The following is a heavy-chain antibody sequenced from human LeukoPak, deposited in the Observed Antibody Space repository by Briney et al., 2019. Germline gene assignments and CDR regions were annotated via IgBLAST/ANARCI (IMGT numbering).Heavy chain of an antibody. CDR1: GGSFSGYY. Sequence: SETLSLTCAVYGGSFSGYYWSWIRQPPGKGLEWIGEINHSGSTNYNPSLKSRVTISVDTSKNQFSLKLSSETAADTAVYYCARFRPVYALGGYWFDPWGQGTLVTVSS. D-gene: IGHD2-8*01. V-gene: IGHV4-34*01. CDR3: ARFRPVYALGGYWFDP. J-gene: IGHJ5*02. CDR2: INHSGST.